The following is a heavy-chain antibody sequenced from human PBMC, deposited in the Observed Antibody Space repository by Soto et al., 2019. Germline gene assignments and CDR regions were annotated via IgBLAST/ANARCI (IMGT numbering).Heavy chain of an antibody. CDR3: ARPTPTGTTSGYYFDY. D-gene: IGHD1-7*01. CDR2: IIPILDIT. V-gene: IGHV1-69*02. J-gene: IGHJ4*02. CDR1: GGTFSSYP. Sequence: QGQLVQSGAEVNKPGSSVKFSCKASGGTFSSYPISWVRQAPGQGLEWMGRIIPILDITDYAQRFQGRVTITADKSTSTAYMELRSLSSDDTAGYYCARPTPTGTTSGYYFDYWGQGTLVTVSS.